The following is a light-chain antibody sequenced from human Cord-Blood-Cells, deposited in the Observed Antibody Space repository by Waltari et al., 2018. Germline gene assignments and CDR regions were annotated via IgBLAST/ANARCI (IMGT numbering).Light chain of an antibody. CDR3: QQSYSTPYT. J-gene: IGKJ2*01. CDR2: AAS. V-gene: IGKV1-39*01. CDR1: QSISSY. Sequence: DIQMTQSPSFLSASVGDRVIITCRASQSISSYLNWYQQKPGKPPKLLIYAASSLQSGVPSRFSGSGSGTEFTLTISSLQPEDFATYFCQQSYSTPYTFGQGTKLEVK.